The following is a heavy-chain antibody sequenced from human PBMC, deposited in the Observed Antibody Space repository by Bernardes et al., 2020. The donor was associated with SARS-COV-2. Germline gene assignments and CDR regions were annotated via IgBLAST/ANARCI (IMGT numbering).Heavy chain of an antibody. Sequence: GGSLRLSCVGSGFTFRSYWMNWVRQAPGKGLEWVANIKQDGSEKYSVDSVKGRFSISRDNAKNSLYLQMKSLRVEDTAIYYCARQFVDQNNILTLDYWGRGTLVTVSS. D-gene: IGHD3-9*01. CDR3: ARQFVDQNNILTLDY. CDR1: GFTFRSYW. CDR2: IKQDGSEK. V-gene: IGHV3-7*01. J-gene: IGHJ4*02.